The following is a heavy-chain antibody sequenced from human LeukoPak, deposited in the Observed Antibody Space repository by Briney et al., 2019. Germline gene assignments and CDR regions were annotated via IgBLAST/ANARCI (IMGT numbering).Heavy chain of an antibody. CDR1: GHSISSGYY. J-gene: IGHJ4*02. D-gene: IGHD3-22*01. Sequence: SETLSLTRAVSGHSISSGYYWGWMRQPPGKGLEWIGSIFYSGSTYYNPSLKSRVTISVDTSKNQFSLKLSSVTAADTAVYYCARSNTYYDSSPDVYWREGTLVTVSS. CDR3: ARSNTYYDSSPDVY. V-gene: IGHV4-38-2*01. CDR2: IFYSGST.